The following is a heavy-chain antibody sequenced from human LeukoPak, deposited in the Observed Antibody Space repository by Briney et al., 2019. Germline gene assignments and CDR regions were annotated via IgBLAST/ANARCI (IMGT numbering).Heavy chain of an antibody. CDR1: GFTVSSNY. CDR2: IYSGGST. V-gene: IGHV3-53*05. J-gene: IGHJ3*02. Sequence: GGSLRLSCAASGFTVSSNYMSWVRQAPGKGLEWVSVIYSGGSTYYADSVKGRFTISRDNSKNTLYLQMNSLRAEDTAVYYCARDLEEYYYDSSGYPIWGQGTMVTVSS. CDR3: ARDLEEYYYDSSGYPI. D-gene: IGHD3-22*01.